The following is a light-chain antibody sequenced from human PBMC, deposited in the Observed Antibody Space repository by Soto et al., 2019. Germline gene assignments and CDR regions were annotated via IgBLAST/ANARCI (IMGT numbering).Light chain of an antibody. CDR1: QSVSSSF. CDR2: GAS. V-gene: IGKV3-20*01. J-gene: IGKJ1*01. CDR3: QQYGSSPWT. Sequence: EIVLTQSPGTLSLSPGERATLSCWASQSVSSSFLAWYQQKPGQAPRLLIYGASSRATGIPDRFSGSGSGTDFTLTISRLEPEDFAVYYCQQYGSSPWTFGQGTKVEIK.